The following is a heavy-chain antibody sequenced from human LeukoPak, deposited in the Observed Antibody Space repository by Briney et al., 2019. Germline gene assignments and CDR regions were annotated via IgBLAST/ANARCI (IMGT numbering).Heavy chain of an antibody. V-gene: IGHV1-46*01. CDR3: ARDGIERTDYYYGMDV. Sequence: ASVKVSCKASGYTFTNFYMHWVRQAPGQGLEWMGIINPSGGSTSYAQKFQDRVTMTRDTSTSTVYMELSSVTAADTAVYYCARDGIERTDYYYGMDVWGQGTTVTVSS. J-gene: IGHJ6*02. CDR1: GYTFTNFY. D-gene: IGHD1-14*01. CDR2: INPSGGST.